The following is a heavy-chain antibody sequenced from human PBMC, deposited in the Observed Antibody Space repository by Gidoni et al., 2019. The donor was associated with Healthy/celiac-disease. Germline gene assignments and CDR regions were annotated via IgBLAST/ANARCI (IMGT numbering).Heavy chain of an antibody. J-gene: IGHJ4*02. V-gene: IGHV3-21*01. CDR2: ISSSSSYI. CDR3: ARVGPMIVVVIDPYYFDY. D-gene: IGHD3-22*01. Sequence: EVQLVESGGGLVKPGGSLRLSCAASGFTFSSYSMNWVRQAPGKGLEWVSSISSSSSYIYYADSVKGRFTISRDNAKNSLYLQMNSLRAEDTAVYYCARVGPMIVVVIDPYYFDYWGQGTLVTVSS. CDR1: GFTFSSYS.